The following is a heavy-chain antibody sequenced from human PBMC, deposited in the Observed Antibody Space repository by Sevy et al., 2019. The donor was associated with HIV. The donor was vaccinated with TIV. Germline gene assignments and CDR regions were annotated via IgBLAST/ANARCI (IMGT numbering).Heavy chain of an antibody. V-gene: IGHV1-18*04. CDR2: ISAYNGNT. Sequence: ASVKVSCKASGYTFTSYGISWVRQAPGQGLEWMGWISAYNGNTNYAQKLQGRVTMTTDTSTSTAYMELRSLRSDDTAVYYCVRFPTYYYDSSGYLYYYYGMDVWGQGTTVTVSS. J-gene: IGHJ6*02. CDR3: VRFPTYYYDSSGYLYYYYGMDV. CDR1: GYTFTSYG. D-gene: IGHD3-22*01.